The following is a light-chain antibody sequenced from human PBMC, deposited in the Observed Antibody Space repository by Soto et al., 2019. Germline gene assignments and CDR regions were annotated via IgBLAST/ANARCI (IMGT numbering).Light chain of an antibody. Sequence: EMVLSQSPGTLSLSRMDIAGRAVMASQSVSSSYLAWYRQKPGQAPGLLIFHPSNRATGIPARFSGSGSGTDFTLTISRLEPEDSAVYYCQQYGSSLLTFGGGTKVDI. CDR3: QQYGSSLLT. J-gene: IGKJ4*01. CDR1: QSVSSSY. V-gene: IGKV3-20*01. CDR2: HPS.